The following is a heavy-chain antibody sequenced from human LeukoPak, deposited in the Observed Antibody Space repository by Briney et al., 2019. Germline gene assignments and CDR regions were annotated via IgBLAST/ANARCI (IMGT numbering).Heavy chain of an antibody. CDR1: GGSISSGGYY. V-gene: IGHV4-31*03. D-gene: IGHD5-24*01. Sequence: SQTLSLTCTVSGGSISSGGYYWSWIRRHPGKGLEWIGYIYYSGSTYYNPSLKSRVTISVDTSKNQFSLKLSSVTAADTAVYYCAMGRDGYGGVSDYWGQGTLVTVSS. CDR2: IYYSGST. CDR3: AMGRDGYGGVSDY. J-gene: IGHJ4*02.